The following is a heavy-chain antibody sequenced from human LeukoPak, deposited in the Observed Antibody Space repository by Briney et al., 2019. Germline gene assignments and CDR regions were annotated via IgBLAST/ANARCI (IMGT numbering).Heavy chain of an antibody. D-gene: IGHD3-10*01. CDR3: AKTPGPSGIPNFDY. CDR2: ISSSAERT. V-gene: IGHV3-23*01. Sequence: GGSLRLSCAASGFTFSSYAMSWVRQAPGKGLEWVSSISSSAERTNYADSVKGRFTISRDNSKNTLYLQMNSLRAEDTAPYYCAKTPGPSGIPNFDYWGQGTLVTVSS. J-gene: IGHJ4*02. CDR1: GFTFSSYA.